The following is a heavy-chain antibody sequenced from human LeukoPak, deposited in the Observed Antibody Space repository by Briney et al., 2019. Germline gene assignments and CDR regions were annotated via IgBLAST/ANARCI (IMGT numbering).Heavy chain of an antibody. CDR2: IKYDGTT. CDR3: ARDRAGGLRFVEWLSAFDY. J-gene: IGHJ4*02. D-gene: IGHD3-3*01. Sequence: SETLSLTCAVSGASFSGYFLNWIRQSPEKGLEWIGEIKYDGTTNYNPYLTSRVTMSIDKDTNQFHLKVTSLTAADTAIYYCARDRAGGLRFVEWLSAFDYWGQGTLVTVSS. CDR1: GASFSGYF. V-gene: IGHV4-34*10.